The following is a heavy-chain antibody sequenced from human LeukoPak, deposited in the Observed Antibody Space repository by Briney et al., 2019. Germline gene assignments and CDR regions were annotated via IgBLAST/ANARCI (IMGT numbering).Heavy chain of an antibody. Sequence: SETLSLTCTVSGGSISSSSYYWGWIRQPPGKGLEWIGSIYYSGSTYYNPSLKSRVTISVDTSKNQFSLKLSSVTAADTAVYYCARDYSSSSYYFDYWGQGTLVTVSS. CDR2: IYYSGST. CDR3: ARDYSSSSYYFDY. D-gene: IGHD6-13*01. V-gene: IGHV4-39*07. J-gene: IGHJ4*02. CDR1: GGSISSSSYY.